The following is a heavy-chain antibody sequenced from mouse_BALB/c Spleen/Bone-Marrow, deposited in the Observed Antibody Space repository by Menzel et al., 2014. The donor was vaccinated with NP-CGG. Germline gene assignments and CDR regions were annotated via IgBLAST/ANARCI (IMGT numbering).Heavy chain of an antibody. Sequence: LQQSGSELVSPGASVKLSCKASGYTFTNYWIHWVKQRPGQGLEWIGNVYPGRGSINSDEKFKTKATLTVDTSSSTAYMHLNSLTSEDSAVYYCARRLRGYYAMDYWGQGTSVTVSS. CDR2: VYPGRGSI. D-gene: IGHD1-3*01. J-gene: IGHJ4*01. CDR1: GYTFTNYW. V-gene: IGHV1S22*01. CDR3: ARRLRGYYAMDY.